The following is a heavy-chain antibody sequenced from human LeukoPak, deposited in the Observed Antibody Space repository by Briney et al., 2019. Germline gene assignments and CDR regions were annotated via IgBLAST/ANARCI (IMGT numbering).Heavy chain of an antibody. V-gene: IGHV3-23*01. CDR3: AKDSVYSSSWYAGDY. D-gene: IGHD6-13*01. CDR1: GFTFSSYA. Sequence: PGGSLKLSCAAYGFTFSSYAMSWVRQAPGKGLEWVSAISGSSGSTYYADSVKGRFTISRDSSKNTLYLQMNSLRAEDTAVYYCAKDSVYSSSWYAGDYWGQGTLVTVSS. J-gene: IGHJ4*02. CDR2: ISGSSGST.